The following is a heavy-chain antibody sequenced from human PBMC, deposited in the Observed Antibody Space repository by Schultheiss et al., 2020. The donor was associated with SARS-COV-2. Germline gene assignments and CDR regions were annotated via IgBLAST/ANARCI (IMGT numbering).Heavy chain of an antibody. CDR3: AKATLGYCSGSKCYFFDQ. CDR1: GFTFTSYA. J-gene: IGHJ4*02. Sequence: GESLKISCAASGFTFTSYAMSWVRQAPGMRLEWVATMSGTAAGGSTYYADSVRGRFAISRDNSENTLSLQMNTLRAEDTAVYYCAKATLGYCSGSKCYFFDQWGQGTLVTVSS. V-gene: IGHV3-23*01. CDR2: MSGTAAGGST. D-gene: IGHD2-15*01.